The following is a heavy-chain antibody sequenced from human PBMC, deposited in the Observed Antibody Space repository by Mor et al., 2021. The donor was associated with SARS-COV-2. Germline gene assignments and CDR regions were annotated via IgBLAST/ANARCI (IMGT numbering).Heavy chain of an antibody. CDR3: ARHLYFTSGDDWFDP. J-gene: IGHJ5*02. D-gene: IGHD2-8*01. V-gene: IGHV4-39*01. Sequence: LRQAPGKGLEWIGSIYYSGTAYYNPSLKSRVTISVDTSKKQFSLNVNSVTAADTAMYYCARHLYFTSGDDWFDPWG. CDR2: IYYSGTA.